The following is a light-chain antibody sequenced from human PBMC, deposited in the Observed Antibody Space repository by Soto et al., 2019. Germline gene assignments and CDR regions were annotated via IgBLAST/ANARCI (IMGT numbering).Light chain of an antibody. CDR2: DAS. CDR3: QQYGSSAWT. J-gene: IGKJ1*01. Sequence: IQMTQSPSTLSASLGERVTITCRASQSSSRWVAWFQQKPGRAPQLLIYDASSLQSGVPSRFSGSGSGTDFTLTISRLEPEDFAVYYCQQYGSSAWTFGQGTKVDIK. CDR1: QSSSRW. V-gene: IGKV1-5*01.